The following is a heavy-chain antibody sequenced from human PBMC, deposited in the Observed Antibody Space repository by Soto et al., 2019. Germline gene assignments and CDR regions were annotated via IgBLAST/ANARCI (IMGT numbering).Heavy chain of an antibody. CDR2: IYYSGST. CDR1: GGSISSYY. Sequence: SETLSLTCTVSGGSISSYYWSWIRQPPGKGLERIGYIYYSGSTNYNPSLKSRVTISVDTSKNQFSLKLSSVTAADTAVYYCARHYYRTVIAANDAFDIWGQGTMVTVSS. V-gene: IGHV4-59*08. J-gene: IGHJ3*02. D-gene: IGHD6-13*01. CDR3: ARHYYRTVIAANDAFDI.